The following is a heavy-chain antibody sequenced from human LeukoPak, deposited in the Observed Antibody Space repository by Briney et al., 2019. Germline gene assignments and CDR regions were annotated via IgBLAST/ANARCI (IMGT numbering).Heavy chain of an antibody. J-gene: IGHJ4*02. D-gene: IGHD4-17*01. V-gene: IGHV1-2*06. CDR3: ARPTEATYGY. Sequence: VSVKVSRKPSLSTFNRYLMHWVGQAPGQGVEWMGRINPNSCGTNYAQKFQGRVTMTRDTSISTAYMKLSRLRSDDTAVYYCARPTEATYGYWGQGTLVTVSS. CDR2: INPNSCGT. CDR1: LSTFNRYL.